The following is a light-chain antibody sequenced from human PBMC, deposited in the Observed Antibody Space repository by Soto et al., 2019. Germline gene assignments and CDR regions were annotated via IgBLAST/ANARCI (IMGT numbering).Light chain of an antibody. CDR2: EAS. Sequence: EIVLTQSPSTVSSSDGERATLSCRASQSVSSYLAWYQQKPGQAPRLLIYEASNRATGIPARFSGSGSGTDFTLTITSLEPEDFATYYCQQRSNCPSLFGGGTKVEIK. CDR1: QSVSSY. CDR3: QQRSNCPSL. J-gene: IGKJ4*01. V-gene: IGKV3-11*01.